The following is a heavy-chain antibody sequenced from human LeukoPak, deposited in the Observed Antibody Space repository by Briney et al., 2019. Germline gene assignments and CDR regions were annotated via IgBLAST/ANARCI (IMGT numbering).Heavy chain of an antibody. V-gene: IGHV4-34*01. J-gene: IGHJ4*02. CDR3: ARGLSVNYGSGSYWQSQTYYFDY. CDR2: INHSGST. CDR1: GGSFSGYY. D-gene: IGHD3-10*01. Sequence: NPSETLSLTCAVYGGSFSGYYWSWIRQPPGKGLEWIGEINHSGSTNYNPSLKSRVTISVDTSKNQFSLKLSSVTAADTAVYYCARGLSVNYGSGSYWQSQTYYFDYWGQGTLVTVSS.